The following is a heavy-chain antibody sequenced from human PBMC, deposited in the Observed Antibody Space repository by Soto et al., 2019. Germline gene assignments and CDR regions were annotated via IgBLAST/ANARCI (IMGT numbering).Heavy chain of an antibody. D-gene: IGHD3-3*01. CDR1: GGSISSSSYY. V-gene: IGHV4-39*01. J-gene: IGHJ3*02. Sequence: SETLSLTCTVSGGSISSSSYYWGWIRQPPGKGLEWIGSIYYSGSTYYNPSLKSRVTISVDTSKNQFSLKLSSVTAADTAVYYCARQGGTGPTIFGVVSRGAFDIWGQGTMVTVSS. CDR3: ARQGGTGPTIFGVVSRGAFDI. CDR2: IYYSGST.